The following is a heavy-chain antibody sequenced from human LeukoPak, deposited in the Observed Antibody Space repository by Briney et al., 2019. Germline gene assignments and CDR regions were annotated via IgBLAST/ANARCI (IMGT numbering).Heavy chain of an antibody. CDR1: GYSIRSGYY. CDR3: ARGYSSSWYGDY. J-gene: IGHJ4*02. V-gene: IGHV4-38-2*01. Sequence: SETLSLTCAVSGYSIRSGYYWGWIRQPPGKGLEWIGSIYHSGSTYYNPSLKSRVTISVDTSKNQFSLKLSSVTAADTAVYYCARGYSSSWYGDYWGQGTLVTVSS. CDR2: IYHSGST. D-gene: IGHD6-13*01.